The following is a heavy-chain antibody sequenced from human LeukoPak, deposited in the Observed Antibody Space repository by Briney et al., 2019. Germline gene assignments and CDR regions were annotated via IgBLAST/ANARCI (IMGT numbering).Heavy chain of an antibody. CDR1: GGTFSSYA. D-gene: IGHD2-2*01. CDR3: ARGPDCSSTSCYAGVFDY. CDR2: IIPILGIA. V-gene: IGHV1-69*04. Sequence: SVKVSCKASGGTFSSYAISWVRQSPGQGLEWMGRIIPILGIANYAQKFQGRVTITADKSTSTAYTELSSLRSEDTAAYYCARGPDCSSTSCYAGVFDYWGQGTLVTVSS. J-gene: IGHJ4*02.